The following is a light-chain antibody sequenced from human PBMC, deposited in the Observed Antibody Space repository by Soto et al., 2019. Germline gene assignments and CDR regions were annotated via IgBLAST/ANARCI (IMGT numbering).Light chain of an antibody. CDR3: QQYDNWARRT. Sequence: EIVMTQSPATLSVSPGERATLSCRASQSVSSNFACYQQKPGQAPRLLIYDSSTRATGIPARFSGSGSGTEVTLTISSLQSEDFAVYYCQQYDNWARRTFGQGTKLEIK. CDR2: DSS. J-gene: IGKJ2*01. V-gene: IGKV3-15*01. CDR1: QSVSSN.